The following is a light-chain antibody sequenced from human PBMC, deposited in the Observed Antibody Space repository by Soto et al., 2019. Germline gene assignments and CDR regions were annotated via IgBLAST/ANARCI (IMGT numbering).Light chain of an antibody. V-gene: IGLV2-14*01. CDR3: ASYCTSSHVV. Sequence: QSVLTQPASVSGSPGQSITISCTGTNSDVGGYNYVSWYQQHPGKAPKLILYEVSNRPAGVSNRFSGSKSGDTASLTTSGHQAGNESSYYCASYCTSSHVVFGGGTNLTVL. CDR2: EVS. CDR1: NSDVGGYNY. J-gene: IGLJ2*01.